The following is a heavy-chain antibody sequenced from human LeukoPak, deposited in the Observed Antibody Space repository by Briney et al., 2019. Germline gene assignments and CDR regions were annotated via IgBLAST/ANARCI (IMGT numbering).Heavy chain of an antibody. CDR3: ASFACSSTSCPGNY. D-gene: IGHD2-2*01. Sequence: PSETLSLTCTVSGGSISSSSYYWGWIRQPPGKGLEWIGSIYYSGSTYYNPSLKSRVTISVDTSKNQFSLKLSSVTAADTAVYYCASFACSSTSCPGNYWGQGTLVTVSS. V-gene: IGHV4-39*07. CDR2: IYYSGST. J-gene: IGHJ4*02. CDR1: GGSISSSSYY.